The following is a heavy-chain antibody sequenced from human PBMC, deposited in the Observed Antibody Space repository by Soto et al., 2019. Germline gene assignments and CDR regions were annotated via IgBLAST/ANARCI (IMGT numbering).Heavy chain of an antibody. V-gene: IGHV4-39*01. CDR2: SYYSGST. D-gene: IGHD6-13*01. Sequence: SGTLALTCTVSGGSISSSSYYWSWIRQPPGKGLEWLGGSYYSGSTYYNPSLKTRVTISVDTSKNKFSLKLSSVTAADTAASYCARLRYEGSSWSQGGRDYRGQANLVTVSS. J-gene: IGHJ4*02. CDR1: GGSISSSSYY. CDR3: ARLRYEGSSWSQGGRDY.